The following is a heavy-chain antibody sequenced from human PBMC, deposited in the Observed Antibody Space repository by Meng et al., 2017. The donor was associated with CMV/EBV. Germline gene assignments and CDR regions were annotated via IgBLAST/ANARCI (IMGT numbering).Heavy chain of an antibody. J-gene: IGHJ4*02. CDR2: IRYERITK. Sequence: VQLVGSRAGVVQPGGSRRLSCTASGLTFSNHGMHWVRHPPGKGLQWVSFIRYERITKYYTDSVKGRFTISRDNSKNTLYLEMNNLRPEDTALYFCATLPSTDYDVNDYWGQGTLVTVSS. V-gene: IGHV3-30*02. CDR3: ATLPSTDYDVNDY. CDR1: GLTFSNHG. D-gene: IGHD3-22*01.